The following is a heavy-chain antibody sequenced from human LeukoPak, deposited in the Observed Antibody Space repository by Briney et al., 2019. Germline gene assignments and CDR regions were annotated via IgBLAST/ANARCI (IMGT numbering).Heavy chain of an antibody. J-gene: IGHJ2*01. CDR2: IYTSGST. D-gene: IGHD2-2*01. Sequence: SETLSLTCTVPGGSISDYYWSWIRQPAGKGLEWIGRIYTSGSTNYNPSLRSRVTMSVGTSKNQFSLKLKSVTAADTAVYYCARERSYLNWYFDLWGRGTLVTVSS. CDR1: GGSISDYY. CDR3: ARERSYLNWYFDL. V-gene: IGHV4-4*07.